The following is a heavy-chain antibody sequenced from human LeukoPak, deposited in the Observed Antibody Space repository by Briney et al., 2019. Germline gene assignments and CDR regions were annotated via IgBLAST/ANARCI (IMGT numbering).Heavy chain of an antibody. D-gene: IGHD6-6*01. CDR1: GFTFSSYG. CDR2: ISYDGSNK. V-gene: IGHV3-30*03. CDR3: ARARVYSSSGYFDY. Sequence: GRSLRLSCAASGFTFSSYGMHWVRQAPGKGLEWVAVISYDGSNKFHADSVKGRFTISRDNSKNTLYLQMNSLRAEDTAVYYCARARVYSSSGYFDYWGQGTLVTVSS. J-gene: IGHJ4*02.